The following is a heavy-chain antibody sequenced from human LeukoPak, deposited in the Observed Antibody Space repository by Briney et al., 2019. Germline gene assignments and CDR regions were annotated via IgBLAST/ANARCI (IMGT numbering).Heavy chain of an antibody. D-gene: IGHD3-16*01. V-gene: IGHV3-30*02. J-gene: IGHJ4*02. CDR3: ARGPYMITFGGAFY. CDR1: GFTFSSYG. Sequence: GGSLRLSCAASGFTFSSYGMHWVRQAPGKGLEWVAFIRYDGSNKYYADSVKGRFTISRDNAKNSLYLQMNSLRAEDTAVYYCARGPYMITFGGAFYWGQGTLVTVSS. CDR2: IRYDGSNK.